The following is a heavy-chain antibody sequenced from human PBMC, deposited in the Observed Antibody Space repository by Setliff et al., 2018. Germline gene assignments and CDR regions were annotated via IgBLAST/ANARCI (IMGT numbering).Heavy chain of an antibody. CDR1: GYSFTNYD. J-gene: IGHJ4*02. V-gene: IGHV1-8*02. CDR2: INPNSGNT. D-gene: IGHD2-8*02. Sequence: ASVKVSCKASGYSFTNYDINWVRQATGQGLEWMGWINPNSGNTDYAQQFQGRVTMTTNTSINTAYMELSSLRFEDTAVYNTGSSKEHYWGQGTPVTSPQ. CDR3: GSSKEHY.